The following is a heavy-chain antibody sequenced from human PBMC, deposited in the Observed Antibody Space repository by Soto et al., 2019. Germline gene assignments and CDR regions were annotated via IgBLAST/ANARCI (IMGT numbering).Heavy chain of an antibody. D-gene: IGHD3-22*01. V-gene: IGHV1-69*06. CDR2: IIPIFGTA. Sequence: QVQLVQSGAEVKKPGSSVKVSCKASGGTFSSYAISWVRQAPGQGLEWMGGIIPIFGTANYAQKFQGRVTITADKSTSTAYMELSSLRSEDTAVYYCASGKIVVVWIVPYGMDVWGQGTTVTVSS. J-gene: IGHJ6*02. CDR1: GGTFSSYA. CDR3: ASGKIVVVWIVPYGMDV.